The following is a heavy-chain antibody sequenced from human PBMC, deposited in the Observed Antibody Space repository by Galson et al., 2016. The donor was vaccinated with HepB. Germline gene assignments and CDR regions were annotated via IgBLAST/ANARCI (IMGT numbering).Heavy chain of an antibody. CDR3: AQSQYYSSSGN. V-gene: IGHV3-7*03. Sequence: SLRLSCAASGFSFSGSWMAWVRQAAGKGLEWVASINQGGNEKHYAGSVKGRFTISRDNGNNLLYLEMHSLTVEDTALYYCAQSQYYSSSGNWGQGIQVTVST. J-gene: IGHJ4*02. CDR1: GFSFSGSW. D-gene: IGHD6-6*01. CDR2: INQGGNEK.